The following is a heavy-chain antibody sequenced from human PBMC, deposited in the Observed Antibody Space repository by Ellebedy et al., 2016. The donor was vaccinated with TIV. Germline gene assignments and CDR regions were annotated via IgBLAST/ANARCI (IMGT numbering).Heavy chain of an antibody. CDR1: GGGSFSGYL. CDR3: ARVVGAYTRSSLGWFNP. V-gene: IGHV4-34*01. J-gene: IGHJ5*02. D-gene: IGHD6-6*01. CDR2: INYSGRT. Sequence: SETLSLTXAIYGGGSFSGYLWSWIRQPPGKGLEWIGDINYSGRTNYNPSLKSRVTISIDTSKSQFSLKLISVTAADTAVYYCARVVGAYTRSSLGWFNPWGQGTLVTVSS.